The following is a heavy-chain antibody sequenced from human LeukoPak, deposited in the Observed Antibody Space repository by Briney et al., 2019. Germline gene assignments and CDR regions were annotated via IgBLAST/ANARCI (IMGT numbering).Heavy chain of an antibody. CDR1: GFTFDDYD. CDR3: VKDSGWFHFDS. Sequence: GGSLRLSCAASGFTFDDYDMHWVRQAPGKGLEWVSGISWNSGSIGYADSVKGRFTISRDNAKSSLHLQMNGLRAEDTAMYYCVKDSGWFHFDSWGQGTLVTVSS. J-gene: IGHJ4*02. CDR2: ISWNSGSI. D-gene: IGHD6-19*01. V-gene: IGHV3-9*01.